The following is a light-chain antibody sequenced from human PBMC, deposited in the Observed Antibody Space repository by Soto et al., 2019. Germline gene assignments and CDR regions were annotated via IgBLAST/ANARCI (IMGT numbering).Light chain of an antibody. CDR1: QSIRTY. Sequence: DIQATQYPSSLSASVGDRVTITCRASQSIRTYLNWYQQRPGKPPKLLIHTASTLQSGVPSRFSGSGSGTDFTLTISSLQPEDFATYYCQHTYSTLNSFGQGTKLEIK. CDR3: QHTYSTLNS. J-gene: IGKJ2*03. CDR2: TAS. V-gene: IGKV1-39*01.